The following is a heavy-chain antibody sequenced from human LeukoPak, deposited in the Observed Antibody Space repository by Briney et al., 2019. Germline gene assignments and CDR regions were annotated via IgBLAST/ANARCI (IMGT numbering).Heavy chain of an antibody. D-gene: IGHD2-8*01. CDR1: GGSISSGGYY. Sequence: SQTLSLTCTVSGGSISSGGYYWSWIRQHPGKGLEWIGYIYYSGSTYYNPSLKSRVTISVDTSKNQFSLKLSSVTAADTAVYYCARGTEDIVLVVYAIGYYFDYWGQGTLVTVSS. J-gene: IGHJ4*02. V-gene: IGHV4-31*03. CDR3: ARGTEDIVLVVYAIGYYFDY. CDR2: IYYSGST.